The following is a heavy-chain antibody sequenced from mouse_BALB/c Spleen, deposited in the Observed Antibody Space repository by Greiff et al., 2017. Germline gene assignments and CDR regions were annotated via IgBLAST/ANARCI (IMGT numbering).Heavy chain of an antibody. J-gene: IGHJ2*01. CDR2: ISSGGSYT. CDR1: GFTFSSYD. V-gene: IGHV5-9-3*01. D-gene: IGHD2-4*01. CDR3: ARHDFDY. Sequence: EVKLVESGGGLVKPGGSLKLSCAASGFTFSSYDMTWVRQTPGKRLEWVATISSGGSYTYYPDSVKGQFTISRDNAKNTLYLQMSSLRSEDTAMYYGARHDFDYWGQGTTLTVSS.